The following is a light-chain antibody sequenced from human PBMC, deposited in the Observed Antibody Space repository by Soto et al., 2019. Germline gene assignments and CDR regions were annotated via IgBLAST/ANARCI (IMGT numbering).Light chain of an antibody. J-gene: IGLJ2*01. Sequence: QLVLTQSPSASASLGASVKLTCTLSSGHSNYAIAWHQQRPGKGPRYLMKLNSDGSHNKGDGIPDRFSGSSSGAERYLTISSLQSEDEADYYCQTWGSGIRVFGGGTRLTVL. V-gene: IGLV4-69*01. CDR2: LNSDGSH. CDR3: QTWGSGIRV. CDR1: SGHSNYA.